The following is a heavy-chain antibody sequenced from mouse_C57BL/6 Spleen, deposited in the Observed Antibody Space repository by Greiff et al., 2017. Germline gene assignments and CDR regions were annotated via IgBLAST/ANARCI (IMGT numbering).Heavy chain of an antibody. V-gene: IGHV1-82*01. CDR1: GYAFSRSW. CDR2: IYPGDGDT. Sequence: VQLQQSGPELVKPGASVKISCKASGYAFSRSWMNWVKQRPGTGLEWIGRIYPGDGDTNYNGKFKGKATLTADKSSSTAYMQLSSLTSEDSAVYFCAPSYGSSYDWSFDVWGTGTTVTVSS. J-gene: IGHJ1*03. CDR3: APSYGSSYDWSFDV. D-gene: IGHD1-1*01.